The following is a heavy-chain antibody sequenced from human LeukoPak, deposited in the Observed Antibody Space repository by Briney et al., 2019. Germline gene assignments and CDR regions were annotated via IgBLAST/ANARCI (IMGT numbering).Heavy chain of an antibody. J-gene: IGHJ5*02. CDR1: GGTFSSYA. CDR2: IIPIFDTA. V-gene: IGHV1-69*01. Sequence: EASVKVSCKTSGGTFSSYAISWVRQAPGQGLEWIGDIIPIFDTANYAQKFQGRVTITADESATTSYMELSSLRSDDTAVYYCARDDHYYDSSGRGRFDPWGQGTLVTVSS. D-gene: IGHD3-22*01. CDR3: ARDDHYYDSSGRGRFDP.